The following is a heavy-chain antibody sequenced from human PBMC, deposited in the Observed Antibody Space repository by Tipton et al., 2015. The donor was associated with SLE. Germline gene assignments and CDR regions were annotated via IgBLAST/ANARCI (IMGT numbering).Heavy chain of an antibody. J-gene: IGHJ6*03. CDR2: IYSGGST. Sequence: GSLRLSCAASGFTFSAYAMSWVRQAPGKGLEWISVIYSGGSTYYADSVKGRFTISRDNSKNTLYLQMNRLGVEDTAVYYCARGLRGWSYYYYYMDVWGKGTTVTVSS. CDR1: GFTFSAYA. V-gene: IGHV3-53*05. D-gene: IGHD3-10*01. CDR3: ARGLRGWSYYYYYMDV.